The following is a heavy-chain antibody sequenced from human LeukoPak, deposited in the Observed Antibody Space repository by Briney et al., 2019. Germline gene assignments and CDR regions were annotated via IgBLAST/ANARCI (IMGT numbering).Heavy chain of an antibody. Sequence: GGSLRLSCAASAFTFSSYAMSWVRQAPGKGLAWVSAISRSGGSTYYADSVKGRFTISRDNSKNTLYLQMNSLRAEDTAVYYCAKGGRITIFGVVIPKEYYFDYWGQGTLVTVSS. CDR2: ISRSGGST. D-gene: IGHD3-3*01. J-gene: IGHJ4*02. CDR3: AKGGRITIFGVVIPKEYYFDY. CDR1: AFTFSSYA. V-gene: IGHV3-23*01.